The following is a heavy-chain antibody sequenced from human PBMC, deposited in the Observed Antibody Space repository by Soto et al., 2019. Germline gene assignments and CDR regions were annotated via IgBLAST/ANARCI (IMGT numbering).Heavy chain of an antibody. D-gene: IGHD3-10*01. Sequence: SETLSLTCGVYGGSFGGYYWSWISQPPGKGLEWIGEINHSGSTNYNPSLKSRVTISVDTSKDQFSLKLYSVTAADTAVYYCARDLAIGGFFDPWGQGTLVTVSS. CDR2: INHSGST. CDR1: GGSFGGYY. CDR3: ARDLAIGGFFDP. J-gene: IGHJ5*02. V-gene: IGHV4-34*01.